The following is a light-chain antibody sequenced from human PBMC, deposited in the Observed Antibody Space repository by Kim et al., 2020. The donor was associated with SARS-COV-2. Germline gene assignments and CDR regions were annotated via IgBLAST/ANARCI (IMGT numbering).Light chain of an antibody. CDR1: QSVSRS. V-gene: IGKV3-11*01. CDR3: QQRSNWPPIFT. J-gene: IGKJ3*01. Sequence: SGESTAPSCRASQSVSRSLAWYQHKPGQAPRLLIYDASNRATGIPARFSGRGSGTDFTLTISSLEPEDFAVYYCQQRSNWPPIFTFGPWTKVYIK. CDR2: DAS.